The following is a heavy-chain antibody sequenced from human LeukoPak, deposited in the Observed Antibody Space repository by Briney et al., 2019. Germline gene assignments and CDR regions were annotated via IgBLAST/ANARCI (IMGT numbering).Heavy chain of an antibody. V-gene: IGHV3-64D*06. Sequence: GGALRLSCSVSGFTFSTYVMHWVRQAQGKGMEYVSTISSNGDNTYYADSVKGTFTISRDNSKNTLYLQMSSLRADDTAVYYCVRGTGYWGQGTLVTVSS. CDR1: GFTFSTYV. CDR3: VRGTGY. J-gene: IGHJ4*02. CDR2: ISSNGDNT.